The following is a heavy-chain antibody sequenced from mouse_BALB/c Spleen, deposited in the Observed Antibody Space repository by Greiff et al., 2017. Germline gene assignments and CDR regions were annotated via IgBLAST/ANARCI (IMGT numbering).Heavy chain of an antibody. J-gene: IGHJ3*01. D-gene: IGHD2-4*01. V-gene: IGHV5-6*01. CDR3: ARQHMITTEGFAY. Sequence: EVNVVESGGDLVKPGGSLKLSCAASGFTFSSYGMSWVRQTPDKRLEWVATISSGGSYTYYPDSVKGRFTISRDNAKNTLYLQMSSLKSEDTAMYYCARQHMITTEGFAYWGQGTLVTVSA. CDR2: ISSGGSYT. CDR1: GFTFSSYG.